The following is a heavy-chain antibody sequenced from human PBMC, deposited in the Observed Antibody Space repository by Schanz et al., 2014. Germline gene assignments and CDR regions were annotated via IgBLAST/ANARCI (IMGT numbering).Heavy chain of an antibody. V-gene: IGHV1-46*03. CDR3: DRGGAMVQEINFAY. J-gene: IGHJ4*02. CDR2: INPSGGST. D-gene: IGHD3-10*01. Sequence: QVQLVQSGAEVKKPGASVKVSCKASGYTFTSDSMHWVRQAPGQGLEWMGMINPSGGSTTYAQKFKDRRTMTRNTSTSTFYMELSRLRSEDTAVDYCDRGGAMVQEINFAYWGQGSLVTVSS. CDR1: GYTFTSDS.